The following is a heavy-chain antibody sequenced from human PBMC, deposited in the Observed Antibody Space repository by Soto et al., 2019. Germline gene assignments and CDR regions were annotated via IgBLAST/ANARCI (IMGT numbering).Heavy chain of an antibody. CDR2: ISGSGGST. J-gene: IGHJ4*02. CDR3: AKGREYSSGWYVGY. CDR1: GFTFSSYA. D-gene: IGHD6-19*01. Sequence: GGSLRLSCAASGFTFSSYAMSWVRQSPGKGLEWVSAISGSGGSTYYADSVKGRFTISRDNSKNTLYLQMNSLRAEDTAVYYCAKGREYSSGWYVGYWGQGTLVTVSS. V-gene: IGHV3-23*01.